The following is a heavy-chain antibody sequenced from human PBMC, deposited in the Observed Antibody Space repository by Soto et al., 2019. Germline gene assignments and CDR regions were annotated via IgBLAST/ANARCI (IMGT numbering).Heavy chain of an antibody. Sequence: GGSLRLSCAASGFTFSSYAISWVRQAPGKGLEWVSSIGGSGGNTAYADSVKGRFTISRDNSKNTLYLQMNSLRAEDTAVYYCARVRGYIVVVPASRTYFDYWGQGTVVNRLL. D-gene: IGHD2-2*01. CDR2: IGGSGGNT. CDR1: GFTFSSYA. CDR3: ARVRGYIVVVPASRTYFDY. V-gene: IGHV3-23*01. J-gene: IGHJ4*02.